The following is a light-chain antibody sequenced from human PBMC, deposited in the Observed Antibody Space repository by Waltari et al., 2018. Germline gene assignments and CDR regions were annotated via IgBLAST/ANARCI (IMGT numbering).Light chain of an antibody. CDR1: QSVLYSSNNKNY. CDR3: QQYYNTPFT. Sequence: DIVMTQSPDSLAVSLGERATINCKSSQSVLYSSNNKNYLTWYQKKPGQPPKLRIYWASTRESGVPARFSGSGSGTDFTLTISSLQAEDVAVYYCQQYYNTPFTFGPGTKVDVK. J-gene: IGKJ3*01. CDR2: WAS. V-gene: IGKV4-1*01.